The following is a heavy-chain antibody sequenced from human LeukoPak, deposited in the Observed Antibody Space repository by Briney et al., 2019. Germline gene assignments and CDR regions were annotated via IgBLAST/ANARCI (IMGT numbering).Heavy chain of an antibody. CDR2: ISSSGSTI. D-gene: IGHD3-10*01. V-gene: IGHV3-48*03. CDR1: GFTLSSYE. CDR3: ARGSITMVRGVITDYYYYGMDV. J-gene: IGHJ6*04. Sequence: GGSLRLSCAASGFTLSSYEMNWVRQAPGKGLEWVSYISSSGSTIYYADSVKGRFTISRDNAKNSLYLQMNSLRAEDTAVYYCARGSITMVRGVITDYYYYGMDVWGKGTTVTVSS.